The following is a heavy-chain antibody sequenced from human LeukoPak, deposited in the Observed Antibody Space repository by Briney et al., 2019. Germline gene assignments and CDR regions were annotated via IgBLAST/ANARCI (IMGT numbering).Heavy chain of an antibody. Sequence: PGGSLRLSCAASGFTFSSYAMHWVRQAPGKGLEWVAVISYDGSNKYYADSVKGRFTISRDNSKNTLYLQMNSLRAEDTAVYYCARATVDTAMVEGDYYYYGMDVWGQGTTVTVSS. D-gene: IGHD5-18*01. CDR3: ARATVDTAMVEGDYYYYGMDV. CDR1: GFTFSSYA. CDR2: ISYDGSNK. J-gene: IGHJ6*02. V-gene: IGHV3-30*14.